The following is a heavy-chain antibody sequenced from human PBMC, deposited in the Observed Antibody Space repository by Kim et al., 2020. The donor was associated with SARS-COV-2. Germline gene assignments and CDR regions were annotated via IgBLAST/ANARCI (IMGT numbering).Heavy chain of an antibody. D-gene: IGHD6-25*01. V-gene: IGHV4-39*01. Sequence: SETLSLTCTVSGGSISSSSYYWGWIRQPPGKGLEWIGSIYYSGSTYYNPSLKSRVTISVDTSKNQFSLKLSSVTAADTAVYYCAIRGYHDPEEDSLFDYWGQGTLVTVSS. CDR3: AIRGYHDPEEDSLFDY. CDR1: GGSISSSSYY. J-gene: IGHJ4*02. CDR2: IYYSGST.